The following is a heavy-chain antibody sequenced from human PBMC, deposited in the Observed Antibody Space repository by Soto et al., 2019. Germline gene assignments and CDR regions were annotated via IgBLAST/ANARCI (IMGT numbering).Heavy chain of an antibody. Sequence: SETLSLTCAVYGGSFSDYYWTWIRQPPGKGLEWIGEINHSGSTNYNPSLKSRVTISVDTSKNRFSLKLSSVTAADTAVYYCARRPYYDSSGFFDAFDIWGQGTMVTVSS. CDR3: ARRPYYDSSGFFDAFDI. CDR1: GGSFSDYY. D-gene: IGHD3-22*01. V-gene: IGHV4-34*01. J-gene: IGHJ3*02. CDR2: INHSGST.